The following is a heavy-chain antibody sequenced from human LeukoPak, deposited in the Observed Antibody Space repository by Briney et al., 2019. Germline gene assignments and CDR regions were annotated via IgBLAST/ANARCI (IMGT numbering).Heavy chain of an antibody. Sequence: SETLSLTCTVSGGSISSYYWSWIRQPPGKGLEWIGYIYYSGSTNYNPSLKSRVTISVDTSKNQFSLKLSSVTAADTAVYYCARGGTGTTLGREDAFDIWGQGTMVTVSS. D-gene: IGHD1-1*01. J-gene: IGHJ3*02. CDR2: IYYSGST. V-gene: IGHV4-59*01. CDR3: ARGGTGTTLGREDAFDI. CDR1: GGSISSYY.